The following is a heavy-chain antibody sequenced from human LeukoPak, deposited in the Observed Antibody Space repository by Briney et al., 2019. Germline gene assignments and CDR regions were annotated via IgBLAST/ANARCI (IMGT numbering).Heavy chain of an antibody. CDR2: IYHSGST. CDR3: ARSSYGSGSYFY. V-gene: IGHV4-30-2*01. D-gene: IGHD3-10*01. J-gene: IGHJ4*02. CDR1: GGSISSGGYS. Sequence: SETLSLTCAVSGGSISSGGYSWSWIRQPPGKGLEWIGYIYHSGSTYYNPSLKSRVTISVDRSKNQFSLKLSSVIAADTAVYYCARSSYGSGSYFYWGQGTLVTVSS.